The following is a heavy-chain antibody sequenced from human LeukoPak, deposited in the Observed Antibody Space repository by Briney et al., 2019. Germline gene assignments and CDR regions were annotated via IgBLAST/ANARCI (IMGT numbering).Heavy chain of an antibody. CDR2: ISYDGSNK. CDR3: AKGSDDYYDSSGYYFYFDY. Sequence: GGSLRLSCAASGFTFSSYGMHWVRQAPGKGLEWVAVISYDGSNKYYADSVKGRFTISRDNSKNTLYLQMNSLRAEDTAVYYCAKGSDDYYDSSGYYFYFDYWGQGTLVTVSS. J-gene: IGHJ4*02. CDR1: GFTFSSYG. D-gene: IGHD3-22*01. V-gene: IGHV3-30*18.